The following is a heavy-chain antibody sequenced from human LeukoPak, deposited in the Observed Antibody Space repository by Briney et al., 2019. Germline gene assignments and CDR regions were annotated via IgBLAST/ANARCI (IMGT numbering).Heavy chain of an antibody. D-gene: IGHD5-12*01. Sequence: GGSLTLSCAASGFTFSDYYMSWIRQAPGKGLEWVSYISSSSSYTNYADSVKGRFTISRDNAKNSLYMQINSLGAENTAVYYCARAYIVATGGWFEPWGQGALVTVSS. V-gene: IGHV3-11*05. CDR2: ISSSSSYT. CDR3: ARAYIVATGGWFEP. CDR1: GFTFSDYY. J-gene: IGHJ5*02.